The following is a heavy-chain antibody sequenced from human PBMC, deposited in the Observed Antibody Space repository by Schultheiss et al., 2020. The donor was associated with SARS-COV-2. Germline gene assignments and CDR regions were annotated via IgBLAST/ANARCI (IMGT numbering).Heavy chain of an antibody. V-gene: IGHV3-23*01. J-gene: IGHJ3*02. CDR2: ISGSGGST. D-gene: IGHD3-22*01. Sequence: GGSLRLSCAASGFTFSSYAMSWVRQAPGKGLEWVSAISGSGGSTYYADSVKGRFTISRDNSKNTLYLQMNSLRAEDTAVYYCANQPVDSSGYYWGDAFDIWGQGTMVTVSS. CDR3: ANQPVDSSGYYWGDAFDI. CDR1: GFTFSSYA.